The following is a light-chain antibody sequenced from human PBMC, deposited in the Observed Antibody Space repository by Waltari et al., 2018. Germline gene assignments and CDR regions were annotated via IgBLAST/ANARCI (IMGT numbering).Light chain of an antibody. Sequence: DIVMTQSPDSLAASLGERATINCKSSPSVLYSSNNKNYLAWYQQKPGQPPKLLIYWASTRESGVPDRFSGSGSGTDFTLTISSLQAEDVAVYYCQQHYSSPFTFGGGTKVEIK. CDR3: QQHYSSPFT. J-gene: IGKJ4*01. V-gene: IGKV4-1*01. CDR1: PSVLYSSNNKNY. CDR2: WAS.